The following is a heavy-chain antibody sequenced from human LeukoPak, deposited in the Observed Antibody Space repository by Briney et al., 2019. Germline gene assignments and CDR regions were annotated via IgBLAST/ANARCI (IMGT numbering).Heavy chain of an antibody. Sequence: SETLSLTCTVSGGSISDSYWSWIRQPPGKGLEWIGEINHSGSTNYNPSLKSRVTISVDTSKNQFSLKLSSVTAADTAVYYCARGVDYYFDSWGQGTLVTVSS. D-gene: IGHD3-9*01. CDR3: ARGVDYYFDS. CDR2: INHSGST. V-gene: IGHV4-34*01. CDR1: GGSISDSY. J-gene: IGHJ4*02.